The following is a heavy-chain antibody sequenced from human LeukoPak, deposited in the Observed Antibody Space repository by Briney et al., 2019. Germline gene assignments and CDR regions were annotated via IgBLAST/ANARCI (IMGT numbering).Heavy chain of an antibody. V-gene: IGHV4-31*03. D-gene: IGHD3-22*01. Sequence: SETLSLTCSVSGDSISSRDYYWSWIRQHPGKGLEWIGYIYYSGTTYYNPSLKSRVTISIDTSKNQFSLKLSSVTAADTAVYYSARVDYYASRFAYWGQGTLVTASP. J-gene: IGHJ4*02. CDR2: IYYSGTT. CDR1: GDSISSRDYY. CDR3: ARVDYYASRFAY.